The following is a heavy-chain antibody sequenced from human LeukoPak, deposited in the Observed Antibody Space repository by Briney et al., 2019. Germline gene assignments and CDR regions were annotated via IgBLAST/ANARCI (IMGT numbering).Heavy chain of an antibody. V-gene: IGHV4-61*05. Sequence: PSETLSLTCTVSGGSISSSSYYWGWIRQPPGKGLEWIGYIYYSGSTNYNPSLKSRVTISVDTSKNQFSLKLSSVTAADTAVYYCATKPSPTGSNVQGLYYFDYWGQGTLVTVSS. J-gene: IGHJ4*02. CDR3: ATKPSPTGSNVQGLYYFDY. D-gene: IGHD2-8*02. CDR2: IYYSGST. CDR1: GGSISSSSYY.